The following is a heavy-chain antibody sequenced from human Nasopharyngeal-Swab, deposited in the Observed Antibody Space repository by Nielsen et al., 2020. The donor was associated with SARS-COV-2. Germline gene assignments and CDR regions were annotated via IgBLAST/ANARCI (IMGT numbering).Heavy chain of an antibody. Sequence: SETLSLNCTVSRVSITSQYWSWIRQPPGKGLEWIGYICHNSGTSYNPSLKSRVTMFMDTSKNQFSLRLTSVTAADTAVYYCAKEGATGWFDPCGQGTLVTVSS. CDR1: RVSITSQY. V-gene: IGHV4-59*11. CDR2: ICHNSGT. CDR3: AKEGATGWFDP. J-gene: IGHJ5*02.